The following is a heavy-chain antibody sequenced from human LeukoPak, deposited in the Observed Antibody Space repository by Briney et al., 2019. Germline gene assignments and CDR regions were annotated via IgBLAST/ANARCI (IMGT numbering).Heavy chain of an antibody. V-gene: IGHV4-39*07. CDR3: ARGHRYYGMDV. CDR1: GGSISSSYY. CDR2: IYYSGST. J-gene: IGHJ6*02. Sequence: SSETPSLTCTVSGGSISSSYYWGWIRQPPGKGLEWIGSIYYSGSTYYNPSLKSRVTISVDTSKNQFSLKLSSVTAADTAVYYCARGHRYYGMDVWGQGTTVTVSS.